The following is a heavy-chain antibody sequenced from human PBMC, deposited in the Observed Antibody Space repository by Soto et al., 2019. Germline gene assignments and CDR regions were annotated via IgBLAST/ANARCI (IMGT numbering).Heavy chain of an antibody. D-gene: IGHD6-19*01. CDR3: ARSHSSGGDAFDI. CDR2: IYYSGST. V-gene: IGHV4-39*01. J-gene: IGHJ3*02. CDR1: GGSISSSSYY. Sequence: QLQLQESGPGLVKPSETLSLTCTVSGGSISSSSYYWGWIRQPPGKGLEWIGSIYYSGSTYYNPSLKSRVTISVDTSKNQFSLKLSSVTAADTAVYYCARSHSSGGDAFDIWGQGTMVTVSS.